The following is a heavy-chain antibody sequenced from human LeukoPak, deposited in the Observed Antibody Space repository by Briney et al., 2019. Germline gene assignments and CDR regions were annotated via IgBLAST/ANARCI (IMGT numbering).Heavy chain of an antibody. J-gene: IGHJ4*02. CDR1: GFTFSSYS. CDR3: AKDFASTGY. Sequence: GGSLRLSCAASGFTFSSYSMNWVRQAPGKGLEWVSSISSSSSYIYYADSVKGRFTISRDNTKNTLYLQMNSPGAEATAVYYCAKDFASTGYWGQGTLVTVSS. CDR2: ISSSSSYI. V-gene: IGHV3-21*04. D-gene: IGHD1-14*01.